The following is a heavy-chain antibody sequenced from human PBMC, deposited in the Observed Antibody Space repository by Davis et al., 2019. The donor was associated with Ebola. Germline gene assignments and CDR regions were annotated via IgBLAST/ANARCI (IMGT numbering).Heavy chain of an antibody. J-gene: IGHJ5*02. CDR2: FSYTGTT. V-gene: IGHV4-59*01. D-gene: IGHD1/OR15-1a*01. Sequence: PSETLSLTCNVSGDSMNNYFWSWIRQTPGREPEWLGYFSYTGTTRYKPSLTSRPTVSGDMSKKQFSLRLTSVTAADTAVYYWGRGRHNWNTLDLWGPGTLVTV. CDR1: GDSMNNYF. CDR3: GRGRHNWNTLDL.